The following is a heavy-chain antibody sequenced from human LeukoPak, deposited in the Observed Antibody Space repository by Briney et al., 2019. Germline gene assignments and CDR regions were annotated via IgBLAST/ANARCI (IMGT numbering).Heavy chain of an antibody. CDR2: ISSSSSYI. V-gene: IGHV3-21*04. D-gene: IGHD2-15*01. CDR3: AKDRRGGFIVVVLEN. J-gene: IGHJ4*02. Sequence: GGSLRLSCAASGFTFSSYSMNWVRQAPGKGLEWVSSISSSSSYIYYADSVKGRFTISRDNAKNSLYLQMNNLRAEDTAVYYCAKDRRGGFIVVVLENWGQGTLVTVSS. CDR1: GFTFSSYS.